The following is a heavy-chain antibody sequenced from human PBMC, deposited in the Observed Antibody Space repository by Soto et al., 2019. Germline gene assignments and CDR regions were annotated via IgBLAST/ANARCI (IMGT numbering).Heavy chain of an antibody. V-gene: IGHV1-69*06. CDR1: GGTFSSYA. CDR2: SIPIFGTA. Sequence: QVQLVQSGAEVKKPGSSVKVSCKASGGTFSSYAISWGRQGPGQGLEWMGGSIPIFGTANYAQTFQGRVTITADKSTSTAYMELSSMRAEDTAVYYCARENGGVGATNAFDIWGQGTMVTVS. D-gene: IGHD1-26*01. J-gene: IGHJ3*02. CDR3: ARENGGVGATNAFDI.